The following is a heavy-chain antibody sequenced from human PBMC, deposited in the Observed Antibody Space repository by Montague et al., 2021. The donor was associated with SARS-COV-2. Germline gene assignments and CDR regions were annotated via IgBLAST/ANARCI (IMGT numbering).Heavy chain of an antibody. CDR3: AREFRIELWQTNWYFGL. CDR1: GGSISGHY. CDR2: FDHSGDT. J-gene: IGHJ2*01. V-gene: IGHV4-59*11. Sequence: SETLSLTCSVSGGSISGHYWSWIRQPPGKGLEWIGNFDHSGDTKYNPSLKSRATISVATSKNHFALRLSSVTAADTAVYYCAREFRIELWQTNWYFGLWGRGTLVTVSS. D-gene: IGHD3-16*01.